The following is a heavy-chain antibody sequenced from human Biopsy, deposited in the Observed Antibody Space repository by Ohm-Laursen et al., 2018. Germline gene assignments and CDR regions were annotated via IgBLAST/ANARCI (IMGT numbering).Heavy chain of an antibody. V-gene: IGHV4-59*01. D-gene: IGHD6-19*01. CDR1: GGSISSDY. CDR3: ARDKYRSWNYFDN. CDR2: IYYSGST. J-gene: IGHJ4*02. Sequence: SETLSLTCTVSGGSISSDYWSWIRQTPGKGLEWIGYIYYSGSTNYNPSLKSRVTISVDTSKNQFSLRLNSVTAADTAVYYCARDKYRSWNYFDNWGQGSLVTVSS.